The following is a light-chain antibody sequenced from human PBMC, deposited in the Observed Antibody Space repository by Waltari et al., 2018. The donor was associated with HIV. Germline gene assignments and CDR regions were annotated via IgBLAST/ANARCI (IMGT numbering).Light chain of an antibody. V-gene: IGKV4-1*01. Sequence: DIVMTQSPDSLAVSLGERATINCKSSQSVLYSSNNKNYLAWYQQKPGQPPNLLIYWASTRESGVPDRFSGSGSGTDFTLTISSLQAEDVAVYYCQQYYRSPPMYTFGQGTKLEIK. J-gene: IGKJ2*01. CDR3: QQYYRSPPMYT. CDR1: QSVLYSSNNKNY. CDR2: WAS.